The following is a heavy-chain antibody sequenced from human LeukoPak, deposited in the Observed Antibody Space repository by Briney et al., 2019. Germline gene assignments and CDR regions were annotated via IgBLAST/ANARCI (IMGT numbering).Heavy chain of an antibody. CDR3: ARDNHPYYYDSLGYYAFDI. CDR1: GGSISSNDYY. D-gene: IGHD3-22*01. CDR2: LYYSGTS. Sequence: SETLSLTCSVSGGSISSNDYYWGWVRQPPGKGLEWIGSLYYSGTSYSTPSLRSRLTMTADTSKNQFSLSLTSVTAADTAVYYCARDNHPYYYDSLGYYAFDIWGQGTVVTVSS. J-gene: IGHJ3*02. V-gene: IGHV4-39*07.